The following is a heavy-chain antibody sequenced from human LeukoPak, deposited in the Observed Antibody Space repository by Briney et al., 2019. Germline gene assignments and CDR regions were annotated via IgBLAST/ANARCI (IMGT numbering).Heavy chain of an antibody. CDR1: GITFSSQA. J-gene: IGHJ4*02. CDR2: ISESGDST. D-gene: IGHD6-19*01. Sequence: GGSLRLSCAASGITFSSQAMAWVRQAPGKGLEWVSSISESGDSTNYADSVKGRFTISRDNSKNTLSLQMNSLRVEDTAVYYCANAAGTFYWGQGTLVTVSS. CDR3: ANAAGTFY. V-gene: IGHV3-23*01.